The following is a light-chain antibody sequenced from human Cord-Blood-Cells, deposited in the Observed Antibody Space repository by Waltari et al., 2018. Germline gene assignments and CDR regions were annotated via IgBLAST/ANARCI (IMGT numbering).Light chain of an antibody. CDR1: QSVSSY. V-gene: IGKV3-11*01. CDR3: QQRSNWPPA. CDR2: DTS. Sequence: EIVLTQSPATLSLSPGERATLSCSASQSVSSYLAWYQQKPGQAPRLLIYDTSNRATCIPARFSGSGSGTDFTLTISSLEPEDFAVYYCQQRSNWPPAFGQGTKVEIK. J-gene: IGKJ1*01.